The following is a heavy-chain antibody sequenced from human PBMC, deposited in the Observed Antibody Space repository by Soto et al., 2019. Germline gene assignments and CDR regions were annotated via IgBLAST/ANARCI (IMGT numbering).Heavy chain of an antibody. Sequence: PGESLKISCKASGYSFARYWIGWVRQMPGEGLEWMAIIYPGDSDTRINPSFQGQVTISADESIDTAYLQFYTLKASDTAMYFCARQVGSTPGYFDFWAQGTLVTVSS. CDR2: IYPGDSDT. V-gene: IGHV5-51*01. J-gene: IGHJ4*02. CDR1: GYSFARYW. D-gene: IGHD1-26*01. CDR3: ARQVGSTPGYFDF.